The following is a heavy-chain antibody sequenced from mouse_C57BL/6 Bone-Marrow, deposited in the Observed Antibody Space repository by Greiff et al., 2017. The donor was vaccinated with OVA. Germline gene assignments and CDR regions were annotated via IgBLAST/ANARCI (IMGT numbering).Heavy chain of an antibody. J-gene: IGHJ3*01. CDR3: ARRDYDYGWFAY. V-gene: IGHV1-52*01. CDR2: IDPSDSET. D-gene: IGHD2-4*01. CDR1: GYTFTSYW. Sequence: VQLQQPGAELVRPGSSVKLSCKASGYTFTSYWMHWVKQRPIQGLEWIGNIDPSDSETHYNQKFKDKATLTVDKSSITAYMQLSSLTSEDSAVYYCARRDYDYGWFAYWGQGTLVTVSA.